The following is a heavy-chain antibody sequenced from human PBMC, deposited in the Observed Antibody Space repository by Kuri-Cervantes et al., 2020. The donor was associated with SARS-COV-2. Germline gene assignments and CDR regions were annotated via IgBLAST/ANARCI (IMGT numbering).Heavy chain of an antibody. Sequence: SETLSLTCTVSGGSISSGSYYWSWIRQPAGKGLEWIGRIYYSGSTNYNPSLKSRVTISVDTSKNQFSLKLSSVTAADTAVYYCARERSEYCSSTSCYNLGAFDIWGQGTMVTVSS. J-gene: IGHJ3*02. V-gene: IGHV4-61*10. CDR2: IYYSGST. D-gene: IGHD2-2*02. CDR3: ARERSEYCSSTSCYNLGAFDI. CDR1: GGSISSGSYY.